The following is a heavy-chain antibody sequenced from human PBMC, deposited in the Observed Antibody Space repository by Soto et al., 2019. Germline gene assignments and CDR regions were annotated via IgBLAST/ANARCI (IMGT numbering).Heavy chain of an antibody. Sequence: EVQLVESGGGLVQPGRSLRLSCAASGFTFDDYAMHWVRQAPGKGLEWVSGISWNSGIIVYADSVKGRFTISRDNAKNSLYLQRNSLRGEDTALYYCAKDMRGGSSSSRYYYGLDVWGQGTTVTVSS. D-gene: IGHD6-13*01. V-gene: IGHV3-9*01. CDR3: AKDMRGGSSSSRYYYGLDV. CDR2: ISWNSGII. CDR1: GFTFDDYA. J-gene: IGHJ6*02.